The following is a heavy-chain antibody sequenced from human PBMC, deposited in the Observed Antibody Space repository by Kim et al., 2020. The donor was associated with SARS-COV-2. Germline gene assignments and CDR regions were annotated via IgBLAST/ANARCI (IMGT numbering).Heavy chain of an antibody. D-gene: IGHD6-6*01. CDR3: ASFEYSSSADAFDI. Sequence: GGSLRLSCAASGFTFSSYGMHWVRQAPGKGLEWVAVIWYDGSNKYYADSVKGRFTISRDNSKNTLYLQMNSLRAEDTAVYYCASFEYSSSADAFDIWGQGTMVTVSS. CDR1: GFTFSSYG. J-gene: IGHJ3*02. V-gene: IGHV3-33*01. CDR2: IWYDGSNK.